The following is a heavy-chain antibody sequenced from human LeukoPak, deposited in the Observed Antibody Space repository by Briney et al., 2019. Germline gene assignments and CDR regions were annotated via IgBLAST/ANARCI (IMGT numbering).Heavy chain of an antibody. CDR1: GFTFSSYW. D-gene: IGHD2-15*01. CDR3: ARVSGWELLVGTFFDY. CDR2: IKEDGSDK. Sequence: GGSLRLSCAGSGFTFSSYWMTWVRQAPGKGLEGVANIKEDGSDKYYVDSVKGRFTVSRDNAKNSLYLQMNSLRAEDTAVYFCARVSGWELLVGTFFDYWGQGNLVTVSS. V-gene: IGHV3-7*01. J-gene: IGHJ4*02.